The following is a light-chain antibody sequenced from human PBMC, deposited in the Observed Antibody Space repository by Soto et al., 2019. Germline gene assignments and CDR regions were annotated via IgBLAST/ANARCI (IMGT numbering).Light chain of an antibody. CDR3: TSHTISSTEA. V-gene: IGLV2-14*01. J-gene: IGLJ2*01. CDR2: DVN. Sequence: QSALTQPASVSGSPGQSTTISCTGTNSDIGAYNYVSWYQQRPDKAPKLIIYDVNNRPSGVSNRFSGSKSGNTASLTISGLHADDEADYYCTSHTISSTEAFGGRTKLTVL. CDR1: NSDIGAYNY.